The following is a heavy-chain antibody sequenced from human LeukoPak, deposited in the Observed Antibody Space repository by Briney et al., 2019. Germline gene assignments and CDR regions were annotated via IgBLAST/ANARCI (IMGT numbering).Heavy chain of an antibody. J-gene: IGHJ4*02. CDR2: ISSSSSYI. CDR3: ARDRGDTAMVKDY. CDR1: GFTFSSCS. Sequence: GGSLRLSCAASGFTFSSCSMNWVRQAPGKGLEWVSSISSSSSYIYYADSVKGRFTISRDNAKNSLYLQMNSLRAEDTAVYYCARDRGDTAMVKDYWGQGTLVTVSS. V-gene: IGHV3-21*01. D-gene: IGHD5-18*01.